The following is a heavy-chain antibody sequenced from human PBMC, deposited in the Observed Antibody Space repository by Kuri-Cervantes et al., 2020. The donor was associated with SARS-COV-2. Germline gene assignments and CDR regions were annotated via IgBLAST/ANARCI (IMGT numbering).Heavy chain of an antibody. V-gene: IGHV3-53*01. CDR2: IYSGGST. CDR3: AREAKSSTD. CDR1: GFTVSSNY. D-gene: IGHD6-13*01. J-gene: IGHJ4*02. Sequence: GESLKISCAASGFTVSSNYVSWVRQAPGKGLEWVSVIYSGGSTYYADSVKGRITISTDNSKNTLYLQMNSLRAEDTAVYYCAREAKSSTDWGQGTLVTVSS.